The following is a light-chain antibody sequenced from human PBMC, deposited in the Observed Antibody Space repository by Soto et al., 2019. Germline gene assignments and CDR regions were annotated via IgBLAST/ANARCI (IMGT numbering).Light chain of an antibody. J-gene: IGLJ1*01. V-gene: IGLV2-14*03. CDR3: SSYTSSSTYV. CDR2: DVS. Sequence: QSALTQPASVAGSPGQSITISCTGTNSDVGGYNYVSWYQQHPGKAPKLMICDVSNRPSGVSNRFSGSKPGNTASLTISGLQAEDEADYYCSSYTSSSTYVFGTGTKVTVL. CDR1: NSDVGGYNY.